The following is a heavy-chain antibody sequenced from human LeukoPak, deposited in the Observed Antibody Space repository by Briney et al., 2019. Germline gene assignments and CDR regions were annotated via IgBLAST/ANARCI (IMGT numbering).Heavy chain of an antibody. CDR2: ISYDGSNK. CDR1: GFTFSSCG. V-gene: IGHV3-30*18. J-gene: IGHJ4*02. CDR3: AKDLGY. Sequence: GGSLRLSCAASGFTFSSCGMHWVRQAPGKGLEWVAVISYDGSNKYYADSVKGRFTISRDNSKNTLYLQMNSLRAEDTAVYYCAKDLGYWGQGTLVTVSS.